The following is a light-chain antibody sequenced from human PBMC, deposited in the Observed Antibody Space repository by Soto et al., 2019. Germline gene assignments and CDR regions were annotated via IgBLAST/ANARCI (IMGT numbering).Light chain of an antibody. V-gene: IGLV2-8*01. CDR1: SSDVGGYKY. Sequence: QSALTQPPSASGSPGQSVTISCTGTSSDVGGYKYVSWYRQHPGKAPKLMIYEVSKRPSGVPDRFSGSKSGNTASLTVSGLQAEDEADYYCSSYAGSNTYVFGTGTKLTVL. CDR3: SSYAGSNTYV. J-gene: IGLJ1*01. CDR2: EVS.